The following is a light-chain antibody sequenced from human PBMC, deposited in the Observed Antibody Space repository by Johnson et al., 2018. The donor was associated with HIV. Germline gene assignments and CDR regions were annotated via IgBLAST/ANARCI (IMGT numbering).Light chain of an antibody. Sequence: QSVFTQPPSVSAAPGQKVTISCSGSNSNIGNNYVSWYQQLPGTAPKLLIYENNKRPSGIPDRFSGSKSGTSATLGIAGLQTGDEADYYCGTWDASLSVNVFGPGTKVTVL. CDR2: ENN. CDR1: NSNIGNNY. V-gene: IGLV1-51*02. J-gene: IGLJ1*01. CDR3: GTWDASLSVNV.